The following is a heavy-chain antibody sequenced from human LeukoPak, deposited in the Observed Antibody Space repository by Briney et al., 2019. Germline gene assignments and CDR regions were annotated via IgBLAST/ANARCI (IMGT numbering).Heavy chain of an antibody. CDR1: GFTFSSYW. J-gene: IGHJ3*02. CDR3: AKSGRRRNDAFDI. D-gene: IGHD1-26*01. CDR2: IKQDGSEK. Sequence: GGSLRLSCAASGFTFSSYWMSWVRQAPGKGLEWVANIKQDGSEKYYVDSVKGRFTISRDNAKNSLYLQMNSLRAEDTAVYYCAKSGRRRNDAFDIWGQGTMVTVSS. V-gene: IGHV3-7*01.